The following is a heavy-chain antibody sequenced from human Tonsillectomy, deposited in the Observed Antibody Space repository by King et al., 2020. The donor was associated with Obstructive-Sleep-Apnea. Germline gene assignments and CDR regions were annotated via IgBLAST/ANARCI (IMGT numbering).Heavy chain of an antibody. CDR2: ISGTGGST. Sequence: DVQLVESGGGLVQPGGSLRLSCAASGFTFSNYAMSWVRQAPGKGLEWVSVISGTGGSTHYAGSGKGRFTISRDNSKNTLYLQMNSLRAEDTALYYCAKGKGAYCGGDCFSRVMDVWGQGTTVTVSS. CDR1: GFTFSNYA. J-gene: IGHJ6*02. V-gene: IGHV3-23*04. D-gene: IGHD2-21*02. CDR3: AKGKGAYCGGDCFSRVMDV.